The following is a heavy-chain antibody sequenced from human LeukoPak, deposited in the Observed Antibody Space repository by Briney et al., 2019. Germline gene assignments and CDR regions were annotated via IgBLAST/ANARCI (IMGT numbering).Heavy chain of an antibody. CDR1: GFTFSSYG. CDR3: AKLWLWFGSSDY. V-gene: IGHV3-30*02. CDR2: IRYDGSNK. J-gene: IGHJ4*02. Sequence: PGGSLRLSCAASGFTFSSYGMHWVRQAPGKGLEWVAFIRYDGSNKYYADSVKGRFTISRDNSKNTLYLQMNSLRAEDTAVYYCAKLWLWFGSSDYWGQGTLVTVSS. D-gene: IGHD3-10*01.